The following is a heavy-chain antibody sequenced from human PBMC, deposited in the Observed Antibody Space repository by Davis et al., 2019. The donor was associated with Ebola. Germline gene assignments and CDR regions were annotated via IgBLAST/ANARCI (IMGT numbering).Heavy chain of an antibody. Sequence: SVKVSCKASGGTFSSYAISWVRQAPGQGLEWVGGIIPIFGTANYAQKFQGRVTITADESTSTAYMELRSLRSDDTAVYYCARAEYNWNYFAYWGQGTLVTVSS. D-gene: IGHD1-20*01. CDR3: ARAEYNWNYFAY. CDR1: GGTFSSYA. J-gene: IGHJ4*02. V-gene: IGHV1-69*13. CDR2: IIPIFGTA.